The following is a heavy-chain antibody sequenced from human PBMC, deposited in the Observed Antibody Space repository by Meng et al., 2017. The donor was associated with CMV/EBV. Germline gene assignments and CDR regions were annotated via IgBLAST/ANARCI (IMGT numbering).Heavy chain of an antibody. CDR3: ARVSASSGCYGY. D-gene: IGHD6-19*01. CDR1: GFTFDDYG. V-gene: IGHV3-53*01. J-gene: IGHJ4*02. Sequence: GESLKISCAASGFTFDDYGMSWVRQAPGKGLEWVSVIYSGGSTYYADSVKGRFTISRDNSKNTLYLQMNSLRAEDTAVYYCARVSASSGCYGYWGQGTLVTVSS. CDR2: IYSGGST.